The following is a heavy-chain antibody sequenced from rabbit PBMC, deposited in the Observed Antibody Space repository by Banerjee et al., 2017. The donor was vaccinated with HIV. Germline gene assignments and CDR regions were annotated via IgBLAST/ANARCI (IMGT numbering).Heavy chain of an antibody. CDR3: ARDNAGSSDYESYYFYL. J-gene: IGHJ4*01. D-gene: IGHD8-1*01. Sequence: QEQLEESGGDLVKPEGSLTLTCTASGFSFSSSYWICWVRQAPGKGLEWIACIAGGGGSTYYASWAKGRFTISKTSSTTVTLQMTSRTAADTATYFCARDNAGSSDYESYYFYLWGQGTLVTVS. CDR1: GFSFSSSYW. V-gene: IGHV1S45*01. CDR2: IAGGGGST.